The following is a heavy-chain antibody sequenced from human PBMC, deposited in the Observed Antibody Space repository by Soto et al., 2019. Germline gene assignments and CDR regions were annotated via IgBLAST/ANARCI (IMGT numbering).Heavy chain of an antibody. V-gene: IGHV1-69*13. CDR1: GGTFSSYA. D-gene: IGHD1-1*01. CDR3: ARDRAPHTNWNDAPVYYYYGMDV. J-gene: IGHJ6*02. Sequence: SVKVSCKASGGTFSSYAISWVRQAPGQGLEWMGGIIPIFGTANYAQKFQGRVTITADESTSTAYMELSRLRSEDTAVYYCARDRAPHTNWNDAPVYYYYGMDVWGQGTTVTVS. CDR2: IIPIFGTA.